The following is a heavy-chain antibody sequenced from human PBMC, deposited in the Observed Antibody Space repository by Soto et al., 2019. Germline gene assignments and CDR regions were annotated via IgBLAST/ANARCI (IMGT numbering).Heavy chain of an antibody. CDR3: AHRLSGFNCHGGYFDY. Sequence: QITLKESGPTRVKPTQTLTLTCTFSGFSLTSRPMGVGWLRQPPGKALEWLVFIYWDDDKRYSPSLKNRLTITKDPSGHQVVLTRTNMDPLDTSTYYCAHRLSGFNCHGGYFDYWGQGALVTVSS. D-gene: IGHD1-1*01. J-gene: IGHJ4*02. CDR1: GFSLTSRPMG. CDR2: IYWDDDK. V-gene: IGHV2-5*02.